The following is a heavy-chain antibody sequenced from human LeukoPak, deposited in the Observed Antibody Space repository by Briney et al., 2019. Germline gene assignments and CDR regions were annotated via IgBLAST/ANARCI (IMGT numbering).Heavy chain of an antibody. CDR1: GFTFTKNW. J-gene: IGHJ5*01. CDR3: ARDRFHAVES. D-gene: IGHD3-16*01. V-gene: IGHV3-74*01. CDR2: IKDDGTTT. Sequence: GGPLRLSCAASGFTFTKNWMHWVRQAPGKGLVWVSLIKDDGTTTAYADSVKGRLTISRDNAKNTVYLQKNSLRAEDTAIYYCARDRFHAVESWGQGTLVTVSS.